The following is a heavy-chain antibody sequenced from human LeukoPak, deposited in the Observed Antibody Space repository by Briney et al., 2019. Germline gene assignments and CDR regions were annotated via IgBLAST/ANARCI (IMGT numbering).Heavy chain of an antibody. CDR1: GYSISSSNW. CDR3: ARTPAAGHSNWFDP. Sequence: SETLSLTCAVSGYSISSSNWWGCIRQPPGKGLEWIGYIYYSGSTHYNPSLKSRVTMSVDTSKNQFSLKLSSVTAVDTAVYYCARTPAAGHSNWFDPWGQGTLVTVSS. CDR2: IYYSGST. V-gene: IGHV4-28*01. D-gene: IGHD6-13*01. J-gene: IGHJ5*02.